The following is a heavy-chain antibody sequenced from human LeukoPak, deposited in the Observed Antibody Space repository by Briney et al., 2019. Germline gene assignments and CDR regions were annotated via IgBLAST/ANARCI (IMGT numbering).Heavy chain of an antibody. V-gene: IGHV4-59*12. CDR1: GGSISSYY. Sequence: SETLSLTCTVSGGSISSYYWSWIRQPPGKGLEWIGYIYYSGSTNYNPSLKSRVTISVDTSKNQFSLKLSSVTAADTAVYYCARDWCSGGSCYSGKRAFDIWGQGTMVTVSS. D-gene: IGHD2-15*01. CDR3: ARDWCSGGSCYSGKRAFDI. CDR2: IYYSGST. J-gene: IGHJ3*02.